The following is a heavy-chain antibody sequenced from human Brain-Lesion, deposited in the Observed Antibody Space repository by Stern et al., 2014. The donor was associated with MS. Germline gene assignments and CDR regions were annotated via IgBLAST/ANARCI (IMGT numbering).Heavy chain of an antibody. V-gene: IGHV3-49*03. J-gene: IGHJ4*02. CDR1: GFSVGDYA. CDR3: TRDRLDYGYSYFDY. Sequence: EVQLVESGGGLIEPGRSLRLSCTASGFSVGDYAINWIRQAPGKGLEWVGFIRSKVYGGAAEYAASVKCRFTISRDDSKSIAYLQVNGLKTEDTAVYYCTRDRLDYGYSYFDYWGQGTLVTVSS. CDR2: IRSKVYGGAA. D-gene: IGHD4-17*01.